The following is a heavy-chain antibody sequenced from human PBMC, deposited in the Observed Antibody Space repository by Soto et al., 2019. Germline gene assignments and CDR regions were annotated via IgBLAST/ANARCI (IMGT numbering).Heavy chain of an antibody. J-gene: IGHJ5*02. Sequence: ASVKVSCKASGYTFTSYGISWVRQAPGQGLEWMGGISAYNGNTNYAQKLQGRVTMTTDTSTSTAYMELRSLRSDDTAVYYCARDNDGSGSYYHNWFDPWGQGTLVTVSS. D-gene: IGHD3-10*01. V-gene: IGHV1-18*01. CDR1: GYTFTSYG. CDR2: ISAYNGNT. CDR3: ARDNDGSGSYYHNWFDP.